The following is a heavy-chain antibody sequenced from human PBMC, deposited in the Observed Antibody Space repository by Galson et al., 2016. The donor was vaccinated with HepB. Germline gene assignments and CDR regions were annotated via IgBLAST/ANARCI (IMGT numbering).Heavy chain of an antibody. Sequence: PALVKPTQTLTLTCSFSGFSLRTTGMYVNWIRQPPGKALEWLARIDWDGDKYYRISLRTRLTISKDTSENQVVLTMTNMDPGDTATYYFARTTDYYGSDWGQGTLVAVSS. CDR3: ARTTDYYGSD. CDR2: IDWDGDK. CDR1: GFSLRTTGMY. V-gene: IGHV2-70*11. J-gene: IGHJ4*02. D-gene: IGHD3-10*01.